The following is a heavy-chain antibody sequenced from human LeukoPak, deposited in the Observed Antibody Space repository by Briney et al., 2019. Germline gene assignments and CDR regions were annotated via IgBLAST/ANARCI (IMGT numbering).Heavy chain of an antibody. D-gene: IGHD3-22*01. J-gene: IGHJ4*02. CDR2: IYSGGST. Sequence: GGSLRLSCAASGFTVSSNYMSWFGQAPGKGLRWVSVIYSGGSTYYADSVKGRFTISRDNSKNTLYLQMNSLRAEDTAVYYCASHGTMIVVAPQWGQGTLVTVSS. CDR3: ASHGTMIVVAPQ. CDR1: GFTVSSNY. V-gene: IGHV3-66*04.